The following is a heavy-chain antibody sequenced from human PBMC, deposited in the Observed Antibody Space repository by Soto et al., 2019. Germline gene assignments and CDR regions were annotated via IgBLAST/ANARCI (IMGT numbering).Heavy chain of an antibody. D-gene: IGHD3-22*01. CDR3: ARVGIDSSGPWVDY. CDR2: IYSGGST. Sequence: GGSLRLSCAASGFTVSSNYMSWVRQAPGKGLEWVSVIYSGGSTYYADSVKGRFTISRHNSKNTLYLQMNSLRAEDTAVYYCARVGIDSSGPWVDYWGQGTLVTVSS. J-gene: IGHJ4*02. CDR1: GFTVSSNY. V-gene: IGHV3-53*04.